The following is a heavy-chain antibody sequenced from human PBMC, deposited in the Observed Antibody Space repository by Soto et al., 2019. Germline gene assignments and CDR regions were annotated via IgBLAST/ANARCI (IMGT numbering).Heavy chain of an antibody. V-gene: IGHV4-59*01. D-gene: IGHD3-9*01. CDR2: MHHTQGT. CDR3: ARVPFVGYFDWLDP. Sequence: SETLSLTCSVSGASISSYYWTWIRQPPGGGLEWIGYMHHTQGTNDNPSLRGRVHMSIDTSMNQLSLRLTSVTAADTAVYYCARVPFVGYFDWLDPWGHGTLVTVSS. J-gene: IGHJ5*02. CDR1: GASISSYY.